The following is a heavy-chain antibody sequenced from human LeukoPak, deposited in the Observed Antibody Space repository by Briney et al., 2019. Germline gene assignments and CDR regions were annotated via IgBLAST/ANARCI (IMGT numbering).Heavy chain of an antibody. V-gene: IGHV1-2*02. CDR2: INPNSGGT. J-gene: IGHJ4*02. Sequence: ASVKVSCKASGYTFTGYYMHWVRQAPGQGLEWMGWINPNSGGTNYAQKFQDRVTMTRDTSISTAYMELSRLRSDDTAVYYCARIQMATIDFDYWGQGTLVTVSS. CDR3: ARIQMATIDFDY. CDR1: GYTFTGYY. D-gene: IGHD5-24*01.